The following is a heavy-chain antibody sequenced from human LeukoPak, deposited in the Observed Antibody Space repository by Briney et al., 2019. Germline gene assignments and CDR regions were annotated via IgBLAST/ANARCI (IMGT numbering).Heavy chain of an antibody. CDR3: ARDRSFGETFDY. Sequence: GGSLRLSCEASGLSFTNYAMMWVRQAPGKGLQWISTLTGYGGAYYADSGEGRFIISRDISKNTLYLQMNSLRAEDTAVYYCARDRSFGETFDYWGQGTLVTVSS. CDR1: GLSFTNYA. CDR2: LTGYGGA. D-gene: IGHD3-3*01. V-gene: IGHV3-23*01. J-gene: IGHJ4*02.